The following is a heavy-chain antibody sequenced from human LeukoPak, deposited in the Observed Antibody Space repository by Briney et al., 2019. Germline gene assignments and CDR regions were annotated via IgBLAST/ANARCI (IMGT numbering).Heavy chain of an antibody. Sequence: GGSLRLSCAASGFTFSSYGMHWVRQAPGKGLEWVAVISYDGSNKYYANSVKGRFVISRDNSKNTLYLQMNSLRAEDTAVYYCARGGTYDYDSRNHHFDYWGQGTLVTFSS. V-gene: IGHV3-30*03. CDR1: GFTFSSYG. D-gene: IGHD3-22*01. CDR2: ISYDGSNK. J-gene: IGHJ4*02. CDR3: ARGGTYDYDSRNHHFDY.